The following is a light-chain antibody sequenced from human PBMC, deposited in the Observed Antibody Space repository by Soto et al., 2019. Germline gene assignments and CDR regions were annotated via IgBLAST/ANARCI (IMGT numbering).Light chain of an antibody. V-gene: IGKV3-20*01. CDR1: QSVSTSY. J-gene: IGKJ1*01. CDR2: DAF. CDR3: QQYKT. Sequence: EIVLTQSPGTLSLSPGERATLSCRASQSVSTSYVAWYQQKFGQAPRLLIYDAFSRATGIPDRFSASGSGTDFTLTISRLEPEDSAVYYCQQYKTFGQGTKVEI.